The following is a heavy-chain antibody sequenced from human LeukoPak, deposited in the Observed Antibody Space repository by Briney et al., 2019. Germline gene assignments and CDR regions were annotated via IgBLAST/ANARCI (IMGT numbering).Heavy chain of an antibody. CDR3: ARGAVAGTMQINWFDP. CDR2: INPNSGGT. D-gene: IGHD6-19*01. V-gene: IGHV1-2*02. J-gene: IGHJ5*02. Sequence: ASAKVSCKASGYTFTGYYMHWVRQAPGQGLEWMGWINPNSGGTNYAQKFQGRVTMTRDTSISTAYMELSRLRSDDTAVYYCARGAVAGTMQINWFDPWGQGTLVTVSS. CDR1: GYTFTGYY.